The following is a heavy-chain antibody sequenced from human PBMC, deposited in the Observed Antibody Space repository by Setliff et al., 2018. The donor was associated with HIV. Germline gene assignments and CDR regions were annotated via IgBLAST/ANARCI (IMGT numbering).Heavy chain of an antibody. CDR2: ITGNGGSI. CDR3: VRDTPGSDNAFDI. CDR1: GFAFSYNT. D-gene: IGHD2-21*01. V-gene: IGHV3-64*02. J-gene: IGHJ3*02. Sequence: GGSLRLSCAASGFAFSYNTMHWVRQAPGKGLEYVSGITGNGGSIFYADAVRGRFTISRDNSGDVLFLQMASLRPEDMAVYYCVRDTPGSDNAFDIWGQGTMVTVSS.